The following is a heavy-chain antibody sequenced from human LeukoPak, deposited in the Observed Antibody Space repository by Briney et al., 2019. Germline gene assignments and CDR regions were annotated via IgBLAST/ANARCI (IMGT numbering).Heavy chain of an antibody. CDR2: IYHSGST. D-gene: IGHD3-9*01. V-gene: IGHV4-38-2*02. Sequence: SETLSLTCTVSGYSISSGYYWGWIRQPPGKGLEWIGSIYHSGSTYYNPSLKSRVTISVDTSKNQFSLKLSSVTAADTAVYYCARVPDILTGLAYYFDYWGQGTLVTVSS. CDR1: GYSISSGYY. CDR3: ARVPDILTGLAYYFDY. J-gene: IGHJ4*02.